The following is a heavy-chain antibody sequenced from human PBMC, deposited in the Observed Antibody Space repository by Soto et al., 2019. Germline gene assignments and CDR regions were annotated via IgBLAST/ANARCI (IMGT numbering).Heavy chain of an antibody. CDR2: IFHTGTT. D-gene: IGHD3-22*01. V-gene: IGHV4-38-2*02. CDR1: GDSIISIYH. Sequence: SETLSLTCTVSGDSIISIYHWAWIRQPPGRSLEWIASIFHTGTTYYTPSLKSRVTISVDTSKNQFSLRLSSVTAADSAVYYCARVGPWVPYYYYSSPYTFENWFDPLGQATLVT. CDR3: ARVGPWVPYYYYSSPYTFENWFDP. J-gene: IGHJ5*02.